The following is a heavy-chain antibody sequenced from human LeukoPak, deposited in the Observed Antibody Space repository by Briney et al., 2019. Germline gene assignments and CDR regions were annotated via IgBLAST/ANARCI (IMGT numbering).Heavy chain of an antibody. CDR1: GGTFSSYA. V-gene: IGHV1-69*13. CDR3: ARSNLPDCSSTSCYGYYFDY. Sequence: GASVKVSCKASGGTFSSYAISWVRQAPGQGLEWMGGIIPIFGTTNYAQKFQGRVTITADESTSTAYMELSSLRSEDTAVYYCARSNLPDCSSTSCYGYYFDYWGQGTLVTVSS. D-gene: IGHD2-2*01. CDR2: IIPIFGTT. J-gene: IGHJ4*02.